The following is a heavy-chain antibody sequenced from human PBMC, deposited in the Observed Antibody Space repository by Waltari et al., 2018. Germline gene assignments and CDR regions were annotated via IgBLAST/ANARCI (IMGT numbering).Heavy chain of an antibody. CDR1: GYTLSDYY. J-gene: IGHJ3*02. CDR2: VDPDDGQT. V-gene: IGHV1-69-2*01. CDR3: ATGLGDSISASRPFEI. D-gene: IGHD3-3*02. Sequence: EVRLLQSGAEVKKPGTTFKISCRLSGYTLSDYYIHWIQQAPGKGLQWMGLVDPDDGQTIYAEALQGRISMTADSSRKTVDMELTSLTSDDSAVYYCATGLGDSISASRPFEIWGQGTVITVSS.